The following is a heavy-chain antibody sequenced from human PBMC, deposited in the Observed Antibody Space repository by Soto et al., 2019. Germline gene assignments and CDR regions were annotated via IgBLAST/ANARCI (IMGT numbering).Heavy chain of an antibody. D-gene: IGHD6-19*01. J-gene: IGHJ4*02. V-gene: IGHV3-23*01. CDR1: GFTFSRYA. Sequence: EVQLWESGGGLVQPGGSLRLSCAASGFTFSRYAMNWVRQAPGKGLEWVSSISYSDHSTYYADSVKGRFTISRDNSKDTLYLQMNNLRAEDTAVYDCARRGVSNGWGDFDSWGQGTLVSVSS. CDR3: ARRGVSNGWGDFDS. CDR2: ISYSDHST.